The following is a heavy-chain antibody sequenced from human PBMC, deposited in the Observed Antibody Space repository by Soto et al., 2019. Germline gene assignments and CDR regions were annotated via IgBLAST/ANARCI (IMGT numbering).Heavy chain of an antibody. CDR2: INAGNGNT. J-gene: IGHJ3*02. Sequence: ASAKVSCKASGYTFTSYAMHWVRQAPGQRLEWMGWINAGNGNTKYSQKFQGRVTITRDTSASTAYMELSSLRSEDTAVYYCARVFGFLEWSHTPLGIWGQGTMVTVSS. CDR3: ARVFGFLEWSHTPLGI. V-gene: IGHV1-3*01. D-gene: IGHD3-3*01. CDR1: GYTFTSYA.